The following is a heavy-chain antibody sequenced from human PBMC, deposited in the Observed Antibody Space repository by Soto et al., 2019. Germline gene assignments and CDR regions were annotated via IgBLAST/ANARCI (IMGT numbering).Heavy chain of an antibody. CDR2: INHSGST. CDR3: ARFDPRGYLRTNDY. Sequence: PSETLSLTCAVYGGSFSGYYWSWIRQPPGKGLEWIGEINHSGSTNYSPSLKSRVTISVDTSKNQFSLKLSSVTAADTAVYYCARFDPRGYLRTNDYWGQGTLVTVSS. V-gene: IGHV4-34*01. D-gene: IGHD3-22*01. J-gene: IGHJ4*02. CDR1: GGSFSGYY.